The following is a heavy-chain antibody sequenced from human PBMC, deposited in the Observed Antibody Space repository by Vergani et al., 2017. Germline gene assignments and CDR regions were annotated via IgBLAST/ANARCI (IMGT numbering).Heavy chain of an antibody. Sequence: QVQLVESGGGVVQPGRSLRLSCAASGFTFSSYGMHWVRQAPGKGLEWVAVIWYDGSNKYYADSVKGRFTISRDNSKNTLYLQMNSLRAEDTAVYYCARVGIVVVPAAYYYYYYYMDVWGKGTTVTVSS. CDR3: ARVGIVVVPAAYYYYYYYMDV. CDR1: GFTFSSYG. J-gene: IGHJ6*03. D-gene: IGHD2-2*01. CDR2: IWYDGSNK. V-gene: IGHV3-33*08.